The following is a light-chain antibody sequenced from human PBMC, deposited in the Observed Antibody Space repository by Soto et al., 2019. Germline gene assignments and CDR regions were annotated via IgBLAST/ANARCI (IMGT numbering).Light chain of an antibody. V-gene: IGKV1-12*01. Sequence: DIEMTQSPSSVSASVGDRVTITCRASQGINNWLAWYQQNPGKAPELLIYAVSYLQSGVPSRFSGSGSGTDFTLTISSLQPEDFATYFCKQSSAFPRTFGGGTMVEIK. CDR2: AVS. J-gene: IGKJ4*01. CDR1: QGINNW. CDR3: KQSSAFPRT.